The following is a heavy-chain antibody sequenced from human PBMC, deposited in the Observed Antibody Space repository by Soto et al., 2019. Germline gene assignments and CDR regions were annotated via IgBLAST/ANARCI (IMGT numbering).Heavy chain of an antibody. Sequence: QVQLVESGGGVVQPGRSLRLSCAASGFTFSSYGMHWVRQAPGKGLEWVAVIWYDGSNKYYADSVKSRFTISRDNSKNTLYLQMNSLRAEDTAVYYCARDEGLGVKYYYYGMDVWGQGTTVTVSS. J-gene: IGHJ6*02. V-gene: IGHV3-33*01. CDR2: IWYDGSNK. CDR1: GFTFSSYG. D-gene: IGHD3-10*01. CDR3: ARDEGLGVKYYYYGMDV.